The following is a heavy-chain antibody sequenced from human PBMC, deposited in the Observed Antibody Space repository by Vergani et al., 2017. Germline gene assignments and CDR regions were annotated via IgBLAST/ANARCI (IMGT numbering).Heavy chain of an antibody. V-gene: IGHV3-30*03. CDR2: ISYDGTQK. D-gene: IGHD2-2*01. J-gene: IGHJ1*01. CDR1: GFTSSYYG. CDR3: ATKSCSTPGCQIGYFRG. Sequence: QVHLVESGGGVVQPGRSLRLSCVVSGFTSSYYGMHWVRQAPGKGLEWVAVISYDGTQKYYADSVKGRFTISRDNSKSTLYLQMNSLRTEDTAVYYCATKSCSTPGCQIGYFRGWGQGALVTVSS.